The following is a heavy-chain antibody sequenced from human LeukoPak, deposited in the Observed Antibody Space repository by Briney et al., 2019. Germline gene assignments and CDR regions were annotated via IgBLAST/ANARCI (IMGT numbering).Heavy chain of an antibody. CDR2: INPNSGGT. Sequence: ASVKVSCKASGYTFTGYYMHWVRQAPGQGLEWMGRINPNSGGTNYAQKFQGRVTMTRDTSISTAYMELSRLRSDDTAVYYCARDSVVGATDAFDIWGQGTMVTVSS. J-gene: IGHJ3*02. V-gene: IGHV1-2*06. CDR1: GYTFTGYY. D-gene: IGHD1-26*01. CDR3: ARDSVVGATDAFDI.